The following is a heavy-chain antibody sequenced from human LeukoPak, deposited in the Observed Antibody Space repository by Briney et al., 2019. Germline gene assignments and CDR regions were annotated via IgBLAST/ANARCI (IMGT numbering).Heavy chain of an antibody. D-gene: IGHD3-22*01. J-gene: IGHJ4*02. CDR2: ISAYNGNT. CDR3: ARGHRTAAYDSTGSDY. CDR1: GYTFIGYG. V-gene: IGHV1-18*01. Sequence: GASVKVSCKASGYTFIGYGISWVRQAPGQGLEWVGWISAYNGNTNYAQQFQGRVTMTTDTSTSTAYMELRSLRSDDTAVYYCARGHRTAAYDSTGSDYWGQGTLSPSPQ.